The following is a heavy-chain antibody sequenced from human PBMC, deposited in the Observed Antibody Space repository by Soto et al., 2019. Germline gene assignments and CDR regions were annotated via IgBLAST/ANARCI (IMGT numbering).Heavy chain of an antibody. CDR1: GGSISSSSYY. CDR3: ARGAYIAAVRYRFDY. J-gene: IGHJ4*02. V-gene: IGHV4-39*07. CDR2: SYYSGST. Sequence: SETLSLTCTVSGGSISSSSYYWGWIRQPPGKGLEWIGSSYYSGSTYYNPSIKSRVTISVDTSKNQFSLKLSSVTAADTAVYYCARGAYIAAVRYRFDYWGQGTLVTVSS. D-gene: IGHD6-13*01.